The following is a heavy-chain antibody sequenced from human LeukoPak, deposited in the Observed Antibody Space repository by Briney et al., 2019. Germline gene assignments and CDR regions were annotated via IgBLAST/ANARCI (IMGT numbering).Heavy chain of an antibody. Sequence: GASVTVSCKASGYTFTSYDINWVRQATGQGLEWMGWMNPNSGNTGYAQKFQGRVTMTRNTSISTAYMELSSLRSEDTAVYYCARGLPDFWSGYYTGDDYWGQGTLVTVSS. V-gene: IGHV1-8*01. CDR1: GYTFTSYD. CDR2: MNPNSGNT. J-gene: IGHJ4*02. D-gene: IGHD3-3*01. CDR3: ARGLPDFWSGYYTGDDY.